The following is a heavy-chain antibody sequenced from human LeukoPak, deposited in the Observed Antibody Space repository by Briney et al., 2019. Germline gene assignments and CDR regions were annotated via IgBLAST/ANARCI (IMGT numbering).Heavy chain of an antibody. Sequence: SVKVSCKASGGTFSSYAISWVRQAPGQGLEWMGGIIPIFGTANYAQKFQGRVTITTDESTSTAYMELSSLRSEDTAVYYCASDAVGATGNYYYMDVWGKGTTVTVSS. CDR3: ASDAVGATGNYYYMDV. CDR1: GGTFSSYA. D-gene: IGHD1-26*01. CDR2: IIPIFGTA. V-gene: IGHV1-69*05. J-gene: IGHJ6*03.